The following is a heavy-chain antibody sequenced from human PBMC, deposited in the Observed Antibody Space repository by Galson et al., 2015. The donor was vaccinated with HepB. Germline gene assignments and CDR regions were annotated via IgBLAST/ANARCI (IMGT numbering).Heavy chain of an antibody. CDR2: IKEDGSEK. V-gene: IGHV3-7*03. D-gene: IGHD6-25*01. Sequence: SLRLSCAASGFTFSNFRMSWVRQAPGKGLEWVANIKEDGSEKYYVDSVKGRFTISRDNAKNSLYLQMNSLRAEDTAVYFCAREEVSDYYAPDYWGQGTLVAVSS. CDR1: GFTFSNFR. J-gene: IGHJ4*02. CDR3: AREEVSDYYAPDY.